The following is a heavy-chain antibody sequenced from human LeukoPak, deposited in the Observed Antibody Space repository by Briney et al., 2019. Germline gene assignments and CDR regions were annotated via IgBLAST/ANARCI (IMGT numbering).Heavy chain of an antibody. CDR3: ATREMDTLMGAFDI. CDR1: GFTFSSYV. CDR2: IWFDGSNK. J-gene: IGHJ3*02. Sequence: PGGSLRLSCAAPGFTFSSYVMQWVRQAPDKGLEWGAVIWFDGSNKYYADSVKGRFTISRENSKNTLYLKMNSLRAEDTAVYYCATREMDTLMGAFDIWGQGTMVTVSS. D-gene: IGHD5-24*01. V-gene: IGHV3-30*02.